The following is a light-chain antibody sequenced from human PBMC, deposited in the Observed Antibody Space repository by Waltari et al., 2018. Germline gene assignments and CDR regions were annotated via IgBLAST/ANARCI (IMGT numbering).Light chain of an antibody. CDR1: QSLLHSNGYNY. V-gene: IGKV2-28*01. CDR3: MQPLQTPIT. Sequence: DIVVTQSPLSLPVTPGEPASISCRSSQSLLHSNGYNYLDWYLQKSGQSPQLLIYLGSDRASGVPDRFSGSGSGTDFTLKISRVEAEDVGVYYCMQPLQTPITFGQGTRLEIK. J-gene: IGKJ5*01. CDR2: LGS.